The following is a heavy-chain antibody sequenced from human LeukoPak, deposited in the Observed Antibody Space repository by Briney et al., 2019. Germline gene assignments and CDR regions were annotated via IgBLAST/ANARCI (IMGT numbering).Heavy chain of an antibody. D-gene: IGHD6-13*01. J-gene: IGHJ4*02. Sequence: ASVKVSCKASGGTFSSYAISWVRQAPGQGLEWMGGIITIFGTANYAQKFQGRVTITADESTSTAYMELSSLRSEDTAVYYCARTNSSSWYSPFDYWGQGTLVTVSS. CDR3: ARTNSSSWYSPFDY. CDR1: GGTFSSYA. V-gene: IGHV1-69*01. CDR2: IITIFGTA.